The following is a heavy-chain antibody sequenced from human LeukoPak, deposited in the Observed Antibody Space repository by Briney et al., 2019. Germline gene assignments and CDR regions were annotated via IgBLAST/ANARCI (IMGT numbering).Heavy chain of an antibody. D-gene: IGHD6-13*01. CDR3: ARDRESSSWFHY. J-gene: IGHJ4*02. CDR1: GFTFSIYS. Sequence: KPGGSLRLSCAASGFTFSIYSINWVRQAPGKGLEWVSSIISSSIDIYYSDSVKGRFTISINNAKNSPYLQMNSLRAEDTAVYYCARDRESSSWFHYCGQGTLVTVSS. CDR2: IISSSIDI. V-gene: IGHV3-21*01.